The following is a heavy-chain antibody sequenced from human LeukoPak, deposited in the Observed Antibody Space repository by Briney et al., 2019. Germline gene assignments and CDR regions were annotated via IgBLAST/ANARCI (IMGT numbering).Heavy chain of an antibody. V-gene: IGHV1-18*01. CDR2: ISAYNGNT. J-gene: IGHJ3*02. Sequence: ASVKVSCKASGYTFTSYGISWVRQAPGQGLEWMGWISAYNGNTNYAQKLQGRVTMTTDTSTSTAYMELRSLRFDDTAVYYCARSAGGRVGSAFDIWGQGTMVTVSS. CDR3: ARSAGGRVGSAFDI. D-gene: IGHD3-16*01. CDR1: GYTFTSYG.